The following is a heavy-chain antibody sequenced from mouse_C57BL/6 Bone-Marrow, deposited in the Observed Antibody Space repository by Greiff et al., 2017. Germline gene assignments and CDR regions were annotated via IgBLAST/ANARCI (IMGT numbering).Heavy chain of an antibody. V-gene: IGHV1-4*01. CDR3: ARARNSYGYLAWFAY. Sequence: VQLQQSGAELARPGASVKMSCKASGYTFTSYTMHWVKQRPGQGLEWIGYINPSSGYTKYNQKFKDKATLTADKSSSTAYMQLSSLTSEDSAVYYCARARNSYGYLAWFAYWGQGTLVTVSA. J-gene: IGHJ3*01. CDR1: GYTFTSYT. CDR2: INPSSGYT. D-gene: IGHD2-2*01.